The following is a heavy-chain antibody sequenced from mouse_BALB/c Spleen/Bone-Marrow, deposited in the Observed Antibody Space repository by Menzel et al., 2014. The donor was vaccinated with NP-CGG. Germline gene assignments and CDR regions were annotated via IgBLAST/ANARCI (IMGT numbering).Heavy chain of an antibody. CDR3: ARLGYYGYFVD. CDR1: GFDFRRYW. D-gene: IGHD2-3*01. J-gene: IGHJ2*01. CDR2: INPESSTI. Sequence: DVMLVESGGGLVQPGGSLKLSCAASGFDFRRYWMSWARQAPGKGLEWIGEINPESSTIDYTPSLEDKFIISRDNAKNTLYLQMSKVRSEDTALYYCARLGYYGYFVDWGQGTTLTVSS. V-gene: IGHV4-1*02.